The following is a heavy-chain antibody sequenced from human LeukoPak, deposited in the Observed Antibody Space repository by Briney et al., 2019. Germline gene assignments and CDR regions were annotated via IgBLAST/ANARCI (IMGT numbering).Heavy chain of an antibody. D-gene: IGHD6-19*01. V-gene: IGHV3-48*03. CDR3: AREDEAVAGTGYNRFDP. CDR1: GFTFSSYE. Sequence: GGSLRLSCAASGFTFSSYEMNWVRQAPGKGLEWVSYISSSGSTIYYADSVKGRFTISRDNAKNSLYLQMNSLRAEDTAVYYCAREDEAVAGTGYNRFDPWGQGTLVTVSS. CDR2: ISSSGSTI. J-gene: IGHJ5*02.